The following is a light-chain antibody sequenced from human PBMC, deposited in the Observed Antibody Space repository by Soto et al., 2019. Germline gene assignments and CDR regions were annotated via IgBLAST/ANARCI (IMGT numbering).Light chain of an antibody. CDR1: SSNVGSYIL. CDR2: DAS. Sequence: QSAPTQPASVSGSPGQSITISCTGTSSNVGSYILVSWYQQHPGKAPKLMIYDASKRPSGVSNRFSGSKSGNTASLTISGLQAEDEADYYCCSYAGSSTYVFGGGTKVTVL. V-gene: IGLV2-23*01. J-gene: IGLJ2*01. CDR3: CSYAGSSTYV.